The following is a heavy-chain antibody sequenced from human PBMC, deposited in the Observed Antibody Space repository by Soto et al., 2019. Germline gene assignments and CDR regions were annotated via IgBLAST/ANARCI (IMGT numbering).Heavy chain of an antibody. Sequence: ASVKVSCKASGYTFTSYAMHWVRQAPGQRPEWMGWINAGNGNTKYSQKFQGRVTITRDTSASTAYMELSSLRSEDTAVYYCAVFLGGWYWLDYWGRGTVVTFSS. CDR3: AVFLGGWYWLDY. CDR1: GYTFTSYA. D-gene: IGHD6-19*01. V-gene: IGHV1-3*01. J-gene: IGHJ4*02. CDR2: INAGNGNT.